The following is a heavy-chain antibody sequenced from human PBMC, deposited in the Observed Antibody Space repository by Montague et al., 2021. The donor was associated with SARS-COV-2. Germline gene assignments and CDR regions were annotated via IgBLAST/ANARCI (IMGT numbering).Heavy chain of an antibody. CDR3: ARLGGGVVPSPILGVGPYYSYYYMDV. J-gene: IGHJ6*03. CDR1: GGSFSTYS. CDR2: IHHGGST. D-gene: IGHD3-10*01. Sequence: SETLSLTCAVHGGSFSTYSWNWIRQPPGKGLEWIGEIHHGGSTNYNPSLKSRVTISADTSKNQFSLKLTSVAAADTAVYYCARLGGGVVPSPILGVGPYYSYYYMDVWGKGTTVIVSS. V-gene: IGHV4-34*01.